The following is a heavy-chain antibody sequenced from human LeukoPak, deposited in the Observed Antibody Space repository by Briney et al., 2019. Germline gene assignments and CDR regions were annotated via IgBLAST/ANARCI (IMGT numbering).Heavy chain of an antibody. CDR3: ARDYGDFRGYYYYNMDV. CDR1: RFTFSRYS. Sequence: GGSLRLSCAASRFTFSRYSMNWVRQAPGKGLGWVSSISTRSNYIYYADSVRGRFTISRDNAKNSLYLQMNSLRAEDTAVYYCARDYGDFRGYYYYNMDVWGQGTTVTVSS. CDR2: ISTRSNYI. V-gene: IGHV3-21*01. J-gene: IGHJ6*02. D-gene: IGHD4-17*01.